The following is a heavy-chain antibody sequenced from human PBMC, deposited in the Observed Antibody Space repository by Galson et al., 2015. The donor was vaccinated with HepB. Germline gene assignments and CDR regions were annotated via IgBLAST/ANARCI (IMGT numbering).Heavy chain of an antibody. CDR2: IIPILGLA. CDR1: GGTFSSYA. D-gene: IGHD3-3*01. V-gene: IGHV1-69*10. CDR3: ARRITIFGVVETLYAFDI. J-gene: IGHJ3*02. Sequence: SVKVSCKASGGTFSSYAISWVRQAPGQGLEWMGGIIPILGLANYAQKFQGRVTITADKSTSTAYMELSSLRSEDTAVYYCARRITIFGVVETLYAFDIWGQGTMVTVSS.